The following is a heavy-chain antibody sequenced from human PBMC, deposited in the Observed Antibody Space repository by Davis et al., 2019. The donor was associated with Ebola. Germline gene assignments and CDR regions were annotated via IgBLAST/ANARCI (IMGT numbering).Heavy chain of an antibody. Sequence: GESLKISCAASGFTFSSYSMNWVRQAPGKGLEWVSSISSSSSYIYYADSVKGRFTISRDNAKNSLYLQMNSLRAEDTAVYYCARCGGRGSGSYGHYYYGMDVWGQGTTVTVSS. J-gene: IGHJ6*02. D-gene: IGHD3-10*01. V-gene: IGHV3-21*04. CDR2: ISSSSSYI. CDR1: GFTFSSYS. CDR3: ARCGGRGSGSYGHYYYGMDV.